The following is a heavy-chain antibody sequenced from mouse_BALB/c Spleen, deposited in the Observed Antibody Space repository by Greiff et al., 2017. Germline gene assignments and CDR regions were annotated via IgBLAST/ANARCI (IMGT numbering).Heavy chain of an antibody. D-gene: IGHD2-10*01. CDR1: GYTFTDYA. J-gene: IGHJ4*01. Sequence: VQLQESGAELVRPGVSVKISCKGSGYTFTDYAMHWVKQSHAKSLEWIGVISTYYGDASYNQKFKGKATMTVDKSSSTAYMELARLTSEDSAIYYCARPTRREWGMDYWGQGTSVTVSS. CDR2: ISTYYGDA. V-gene: IGHV1S137*01. CDR3: ARPTRREWGMDY.